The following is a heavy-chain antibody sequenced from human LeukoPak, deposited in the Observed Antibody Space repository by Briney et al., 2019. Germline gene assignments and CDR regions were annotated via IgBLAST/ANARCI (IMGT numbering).Heavy chain of an antibody. J-gene: IGHJ4*02. D-gene: IGHD6-19*01. Sequence: GGSLRLSCAASGFTFSSYGMHWVRQAPGKGLEWVAVISYDGSNKYYADSMKGRFTISRDNSKNTLYLQMNSLRAEDTAVYYCAKDAEGIAVAGTHFWWGQGTLVTVSS. V-gene: IGHV3-30*18. CDR1: GFTFSSYG. CDR3: AKDAEGIAVAGTHFW. CDR2: ISYDGSNK.